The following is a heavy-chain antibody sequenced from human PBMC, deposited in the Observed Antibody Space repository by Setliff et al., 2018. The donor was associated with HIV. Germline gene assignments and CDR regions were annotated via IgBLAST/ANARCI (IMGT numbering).Heavy chain of an antibody. CDR2: INDNGST. Sequence: PSETLSLTCAVYGGSFSGYYWSWIRQPPGKGLEWIGEINDNGSTNYNPSLKSRVTISVDTSKNQFSLKLSSVTAADTAVYYCARGRTQWPNYNYFDPWGLGTLVTVSS. CDR3: ARGRTQWPNYNYFDP. CDR1: GGSFSGYY. D-gene: IGHD6-19*01. J-gene: IGHJ5*02. V-gene: IGHV4-34*01.